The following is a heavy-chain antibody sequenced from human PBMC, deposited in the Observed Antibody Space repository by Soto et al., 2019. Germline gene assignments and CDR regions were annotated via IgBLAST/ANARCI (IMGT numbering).Heavy chain of an antibody. CDR1: GYTFTSYA. V-gene: IGHV1-3*01. CDR2: INAGNGNT. D-gene: IGHD1-7*01. Sequence: RASVKVSCKASGYTFTSYAMHWVRQAPGQRLEWMGWINAGNGNTKYSQKFQGRVTITRDTSASTAYRELSSLRSEDTAVYYCAGDSVYNWNYDPFDYWGQGTLVTVSS. CDR3: AGDSVYNWNYDPFDY. J-gene: IGHJ4*02.